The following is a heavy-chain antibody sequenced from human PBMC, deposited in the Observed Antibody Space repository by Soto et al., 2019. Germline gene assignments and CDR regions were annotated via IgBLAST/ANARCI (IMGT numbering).Heavy chain of an antibody. V-gene: IGHV4-31*03. CDR2: IYYSGST. J-gene: IGHJ4*02. CDR1: GGSISSGGYY. CDR3: ARAEYCGGDCYSDYFDY. D-gene: IGHD2-21*02. Sequence: PSETLSLTCTVSGGSISSGGYYWSWIRQHPGKGLEWIGYIYYSGSTYYNPSLKSRVTISVDTSKNQFSLKLSSVTAADTAVYYCARAEYCGGDCYSDYFDYWGQGTLVTVYS.